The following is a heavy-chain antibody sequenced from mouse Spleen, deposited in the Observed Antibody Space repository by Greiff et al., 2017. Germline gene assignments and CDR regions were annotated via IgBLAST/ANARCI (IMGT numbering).Heavy chain of an antibody. CDR3: ARGTTEAMDY. CDR2: FYPGDGDT. V-gene: IGHV1-80*01. CDR1: GYAFSSYW. J-gene: IGHJ4*01. Sequence: QVQLQQSGAELVKPGASVKISCKASGYAFSSYWMNWVKQRPGKGLEWIGQFYPGDGDTNYNGKFKGKATLTADKSSSTAYMQLSRLTSEDSAVYCCARGTTEAMDYWGQGTSVTVSS. D-gene: IGHD1-1*01.